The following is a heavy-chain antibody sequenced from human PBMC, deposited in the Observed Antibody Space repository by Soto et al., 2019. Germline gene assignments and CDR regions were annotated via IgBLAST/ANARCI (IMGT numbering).Heavy chain of an antibody. D-gene: IGHD2-2*01. Sequence: LRLSCAASGFTFSSYAMSWVRQAPGKGLEWIGYIYHSGSTYYNPSLKSRVTISVDRSKNQFSLKLSSVTAADTAVYYCARVPDRWGQGT. J-gene: IGHJ5*02. CDR1: GFTFSSYA. V-gene: IGHV4-30-2*01. CDR3: ARVPDR. CDR2: IYHSGST.